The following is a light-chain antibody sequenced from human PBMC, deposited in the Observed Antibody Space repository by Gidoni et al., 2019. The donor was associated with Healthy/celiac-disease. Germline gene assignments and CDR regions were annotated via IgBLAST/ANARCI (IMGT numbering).Light chain of an antibody. CDR1: QSVSSN. V-gene: IGKV3-15*01. CDR2: GAS. J-gene: IGKJ1*01. Sequence: EIVMTQSPATLAVSPGERATLSCRASQSVSSNLAWYQQNPGQAPRLLIYGASTRATGIPARFSGSGSGTEFTLTISSLQSEDFAVYYCQQYNNWPPWTFXQXTKVXIK. CDR3: QQYNNWPPWT.